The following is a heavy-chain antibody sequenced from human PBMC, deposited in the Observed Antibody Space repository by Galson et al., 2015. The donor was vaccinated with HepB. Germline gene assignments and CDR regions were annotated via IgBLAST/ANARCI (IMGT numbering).Heavy chain of an antibody. CDR1: GGSINGGGSS. CDR2: ISHGGST. Sequence: TLSLTCAVSGGSINGGGSSWSWIRQPVGKGLEWIGYISHGGSTSYNPSLWSRVTISVDRSKNQFSLKLSSMTAADTAVYYCARRFTNWDAFDIWGQGKMVTVS. V-gene: IGHV4-30-2*01. CDR3: ARRFTNWDAFDI. J-gene: IGHJ3*02. D-gene: IGHD1-1*01.